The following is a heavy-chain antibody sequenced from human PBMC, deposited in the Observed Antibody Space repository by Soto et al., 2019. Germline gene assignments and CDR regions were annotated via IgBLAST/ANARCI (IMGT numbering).Heavy chain of an antibody. CDR1: GYTFTSYY. D-gene: IGHD2-2*02. Sequence: ASVKVSCKASGYTFTSYYMHWVRQAPGQGLEWMGIINPSGGSTSYAQKFQGRVTMTRDTSTSTVYVELSSLRSEDTAVYYCARELGYCSSTSCYNSNYYGMDVWGQGTTVTVSS. CDR2: INPSGGST. V-gene: IGHV1-46*01. J-gene: IGHJ6*02. CDR3: ARELGYCSSTSCYNSNYYGMDV.